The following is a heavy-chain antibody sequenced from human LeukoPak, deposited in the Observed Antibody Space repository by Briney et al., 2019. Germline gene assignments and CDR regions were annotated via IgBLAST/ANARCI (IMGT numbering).Heavy chain of an antibody. CDR2: ISHDESNK. CDR3: ARGPSGYHNT. V-gene: IGHV3-30*03. D-gene: IGHD5-12*01. Sequence: GGSLRLSCAASGFTFSSYGMHWVRQAPGKGLEWVAVISHDESNKVYADSVKGRFTISRDNSKNTLYLQMNSLRAEDTAVYYCARGPSGYHNTGGQGTLVTVSS. CDR1: GFTFSSYG. J-gene: IGHJ4*02.